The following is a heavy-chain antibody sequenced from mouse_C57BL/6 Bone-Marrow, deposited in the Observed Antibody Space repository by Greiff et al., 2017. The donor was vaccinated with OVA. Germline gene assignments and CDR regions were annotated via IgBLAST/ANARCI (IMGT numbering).Heavy chain of an antibody. CDR3: ARSLITTVVADRYFDV. CDR1: GFTFTAYY. Sequence: EVTVVESGGGLVQPGGSLSLSCAASGFTFTAYYMSWVRQPPGQALEWLGFIRNKANGYTTEYSASVKGRFTISRANSKNVLYIQMKALRAEDSDTYYCARSLITTVVADRYFDVWGTGTTVTVSS. J-gene: IGHJ1*03. V-gene: IGHV7-3*01. CDR2: IRNKANGYTT. D-gene: IGHD1-1*01.